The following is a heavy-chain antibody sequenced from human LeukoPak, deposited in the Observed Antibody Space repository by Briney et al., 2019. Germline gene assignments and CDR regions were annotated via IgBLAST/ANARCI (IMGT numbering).Heavy chain of an antibody. D-gene: IGHD3-22*01. V-gene: IGHV1-2*02. Sequence: ASVKVSCKASGYTFTGYYMHWVRQAPGQGLEWMGWINPNSGGTNYAQKFQGRVTMTRDTSISTAYMELSRLRSDDTAVYYCAKPSGYYDSSGYSDWGQGTLVTVSS. CDR3: AKPSGYYDSSGYSD. CDR2: INPNSGGT. CDR1: GYTFTGYY. J-gene: IGHJ4*02.